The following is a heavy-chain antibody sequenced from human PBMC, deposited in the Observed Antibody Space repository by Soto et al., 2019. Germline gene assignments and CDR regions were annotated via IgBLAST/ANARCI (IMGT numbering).Heavy chain of an antibody. Sequence: QLQLQESGSGLVKPSQTLSLTCTVSGGSITSGGYSWTWIRQSPGKGREWIGYTYQSGSAYYNPSLSSRVTISVDRDKNQFSLNRPSVAAADTAVYYCARDDSGMDVWGQGTTVTVSS. V-gene: IGHV4-30-2*06. CDR2: TYQSGSA. CDR3: ARDDSGMDV. CDR1: GGSITSGGYS. J-gene: IGHJ6*02.